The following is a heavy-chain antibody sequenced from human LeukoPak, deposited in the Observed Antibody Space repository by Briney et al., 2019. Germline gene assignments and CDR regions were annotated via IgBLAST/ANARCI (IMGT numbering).Heavy chain of an antibody. J-gene: IGHJ5*01. V-gene: IGHV3-23*01. Sequence: GGSLRLSCAASGFSFSDYAMSWVRQAPGKSQEWVAGLFGSGSGKSYADSVKGRVTISRDNSRNMVFLQMYSLSAEDTAMYYCVKDLISRDGYWDIDSWGRGTLVTVSS. CDR1: GFSFSDYA. D-gene: IGHD2-2*03. CDR3: VKDLISRDGYWDIDS. CDR2: LFGSGSGK.